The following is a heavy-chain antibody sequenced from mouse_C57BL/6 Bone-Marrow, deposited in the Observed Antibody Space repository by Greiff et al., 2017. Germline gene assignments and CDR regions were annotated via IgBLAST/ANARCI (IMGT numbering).Heavy chain of an antibody. V-gene: IGHV14-4*01. CDR3: SSFDGNYFDF. D-gene: IGHD2-3*01. CDR2: IDPEIGDT. Sequence: EVQLQQSGAELVRPGASVKLSCTASGFNIKDDYIHWVKQRPEQGLEWIGWIDPEIGDTEYASKFQGKATITSDTSSNTAYLQLSSLTSDDTAVYYCSSFDGNYFDFWGQGTPLTVAS. J-gene: IGHJ2*01. CDR1: GFNIKDDY.